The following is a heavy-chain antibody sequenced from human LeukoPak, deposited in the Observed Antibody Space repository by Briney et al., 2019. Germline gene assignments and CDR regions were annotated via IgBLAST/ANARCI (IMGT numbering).Heavy chain of an antibody. CDR2: ISSSGSTM. D-gene: IGHD6-19*01. V-gene: IGHV3-48*03. J-gene: IGHJ4*02. CDR3: SLLAVASPQDY. Sequence: PGGSLRLSCAASGFTFSTYEMHWVRQAPGKGLEWVPDISSSGSTMYYADSVKGRFTTSRDNAKNLLYLQMHSLRAEDTAVYYCSLLAVASPQDYWGQGTLVTVSS. CDR1: GFTFSTYE.